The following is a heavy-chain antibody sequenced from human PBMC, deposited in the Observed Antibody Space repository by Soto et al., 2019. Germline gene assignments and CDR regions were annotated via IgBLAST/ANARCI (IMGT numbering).Heavy chain of an antibody. CDR3: ARANFFTEYFEH. V-gene: IGHV6-1*01. Sequence: QVQLQQSGPGLVKPSQTLSLTCAISGDSVSSNSAAWNWIRQSPSIGLEWLGRTYYKSKWYTDYAVYVQSRININPETSKNQFSLQLNSVTPEDTAIYDCARANFFTEYFEHWGQGTLGPVSS. D-gene: IGHD3-3*01. CDR1: GDSVSSNSAA. J-gene: IGHJ1*01. CDR2: TYYKSKWYT.